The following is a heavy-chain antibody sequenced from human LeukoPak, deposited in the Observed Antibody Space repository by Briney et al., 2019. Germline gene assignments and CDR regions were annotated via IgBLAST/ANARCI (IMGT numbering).Heavy chain of an antibody. CDR3: AREQWLAPDY. CDR1: GFTLSSYS. CDR2: ISSSSSYI. D-gene: IGHD6-19*01. J-gene: IGHJ4*02. V-gene: IGHV3-21*01. Sequence: GGSLRLSCAASGFTLSSYSMNWVRQAPGKGLEWVSAISSSSSYIYYADSVKGRFTISRDNAKNSLYPQMNSLRAEDTAVYYCAREQWLAPDYWGQGTLVTVSS.